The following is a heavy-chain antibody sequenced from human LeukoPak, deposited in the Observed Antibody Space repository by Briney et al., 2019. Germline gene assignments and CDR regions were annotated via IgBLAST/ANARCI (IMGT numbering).Heavy chain of an antibody. CDR3: ARDPVDIVATLDY. J-gene: IGHJ4*02. CDR1: GFTFSSYS. CDR2: ISSSSSYI. D-gene: IGHD5-12*01. V-gene: IGHV3-21*01. Sequence: GRSLRLSCAASGFTFSSYSMNWVRQAPGKGLEWVSSISSSSSYIYYADSVKGRFTISRDNAKNSLYLQMNSLRAEDTAVYYCARDPVDIVATLDYWGQGTLVTVSS.